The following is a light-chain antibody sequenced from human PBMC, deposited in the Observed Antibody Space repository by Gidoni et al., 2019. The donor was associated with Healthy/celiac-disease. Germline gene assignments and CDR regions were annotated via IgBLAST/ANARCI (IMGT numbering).Light chain of an antibody. CDR2: AAS. V-gene: IGKV1-9*01. Sequence: DIQWTQSPSFLSASVGDRVPITCRASQGISSYLAWYQQKPGKAPKLLIYAASTLQSGVPSRFSGSGSGTEFTLTISSLQPEDFATYYCQQLNSYPTFGGGTKVEIK. J-gene: IGKJ4*01. CDR1: QGISSY. CDR3: QQLNSYPT.